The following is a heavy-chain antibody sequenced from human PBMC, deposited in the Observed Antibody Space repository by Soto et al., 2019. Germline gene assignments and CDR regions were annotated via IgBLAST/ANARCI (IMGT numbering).Heavy chain of an antibody. CDR1: GASISVHSYY. CDR3: TRRYNWNDNYFDP. Sequence: SETLSLSSTASGASISVHSYYWTWHGHPSGEVLEWIGSTYCSGTTYFNPSLKSRVTISVDTSKNQLSLRLTCLTAADTAIYYCTRRYNWNDNYFDPWGPGALVTVSS. J-gene: IGHJ5*02. V-gene: IGHV4-39*01. D-gene: IGHD1-20*01. CDR2: TYCSGTT.